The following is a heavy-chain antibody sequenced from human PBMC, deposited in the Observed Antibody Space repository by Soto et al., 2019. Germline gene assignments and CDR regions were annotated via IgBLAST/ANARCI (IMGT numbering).Heavy chain of an antibody. D-gene: IGHD5-12*01. V-gene: IGHV3-23*01. CDR2: ISGSGGST. J-gene: IGHJ1*01. Sequence: EVQLLESGGGLVQPGGSLRLSCAASGFTFSSYAMSWVRQAPGKGLEWVSAISGSGGSTYYADSVKGRFTISRDNSKNTLYLQMNSLRAEDTAVYYCAKDPEPGGYADGYFQHWGQGTLVTVSS. CDR1: GFTFSSYA. CDR3: AKDPEPGGYADGYFQH.